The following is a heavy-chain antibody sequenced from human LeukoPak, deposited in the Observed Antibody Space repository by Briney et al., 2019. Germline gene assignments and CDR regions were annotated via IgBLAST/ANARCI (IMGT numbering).Heavy chain of an antibody. Sequence: GGSLRLSCAASGFTFSSYWMSWVRQAPGKGLEWVANIKQDGSEEYYVDSVKGRFTISRDNAKNSLYLQMNSLRAEDTAVYYCARVEYCGGDCYSNPVDYWGQGTLVTVSS. CDR3: ARVEYCGGDCYSNPVDY. V-gene: IGHV3-7*04. D-gene: IGHD2-21*02. CDR2: IKQDGSEE. CDR1: GFTFSSYW. J-gene: IGHJ4*02.